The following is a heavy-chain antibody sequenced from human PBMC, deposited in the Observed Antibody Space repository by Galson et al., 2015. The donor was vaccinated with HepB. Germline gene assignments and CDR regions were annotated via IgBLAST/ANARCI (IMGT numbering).Heavy chain of an antibody. D-gene: IGHD6-13*01. V-gene: IGHV5-51*01. Sequence: QSGAEVKKPGESLKISCKGSGYSFTSYWIGWVRQMPGKGLEWMGIIYPGDSDTRYSPSFQGQVTISADKSISTAYLQWSSLKASDTAMYYCARQTGSAAGTPSVYYFDYWGQGTLVTVPS. CDR1: GYSFTSYW. CDR2: IYPGDSDT. CDR3: ARQTGSAAGTPSVYYFDY. J-gene: IGHJ4*02.